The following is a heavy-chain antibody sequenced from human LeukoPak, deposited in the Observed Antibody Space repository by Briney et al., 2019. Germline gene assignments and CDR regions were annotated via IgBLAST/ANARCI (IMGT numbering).Heavy chain of an antibody. V-gene: IGHV3-7*01. Sequence: GGSLRLSCAASGFTFSSYWMTWVRQAPGKGLEWVANIKQAGSEKYYVDSMKGRFTISRDNAKNSLYLQMNSLRAEDTAVYYCAGVRGGYYFDYWGQGTLVTVSS. J-gene: IGHJ4*02. CDR1: GFTFSSYW. D-gene: IGHD3-10*01. CDR2: IKQAGSEK. CDR3: AGVRGGYYFDY.